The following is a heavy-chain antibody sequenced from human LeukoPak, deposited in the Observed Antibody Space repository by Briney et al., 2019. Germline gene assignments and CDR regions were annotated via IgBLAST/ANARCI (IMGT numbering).Heavy chain of an antibody. CDR1: GFTFSSYG. Sequence: GGSLRLSCAASGFTFSSYGMHWVRQAPGKGLEWVAIISYDRSNKYYSDSVKGRFTISRDNSKNTLYLQMNSLRAEDTAVYYCAKSGGRNDFDYWGQGTLVTVSS. V-gene: IGHV3-30*18. CDR3: AKSGGRNDFDY. J-gene: IGHJ4*02. CDR2: ISYDRSNK. D-gene: IGHD1-1*01.